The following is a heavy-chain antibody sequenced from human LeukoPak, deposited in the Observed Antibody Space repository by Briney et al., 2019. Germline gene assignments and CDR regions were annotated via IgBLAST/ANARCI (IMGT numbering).Heavy chain of an antibody. CDR1: GFTFSTYD. CDR2: IRYDGSNK. Sequence: GGSLRLSCAASGFTFSTYDMHWVRQAPGKGLEWMAFIRYDGSNKYYADSVKGRFTISRDNSKNTLYLQMNSLRAEDTAIYYCAKEYTGTFSPFPSYFDNWGQGTLVTVSS. J-gene: IGHJ4*02. D-gene: IGHD1-26*01. V-gene: IGHV3-30*02. CDR3: AKEYTGTFSPFPSYFDN.